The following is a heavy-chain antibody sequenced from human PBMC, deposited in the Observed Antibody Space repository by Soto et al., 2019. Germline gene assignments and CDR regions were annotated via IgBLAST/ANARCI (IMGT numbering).Heavy chain of an antibody. CDR1: GFTVSSNY. J-gene: IGHJ4*02. D-gene: IGHD4-17*01. CDR2: IYSGGST. V-gene: IGHV3-66*01. CDR3: AREESSVTPKVGHYFDY. Sequence: EVQLVESGGGLVQPGGSLRLSCAASGFTVSSNYMSWVRQAPGKGLEWVSVIYSGGSTYYADSVKGRFTISRDNSKNTLYLQMNSLRAEDTAVYYCAREESSVTPKVGHYFDYWGQGTLVTVSS.